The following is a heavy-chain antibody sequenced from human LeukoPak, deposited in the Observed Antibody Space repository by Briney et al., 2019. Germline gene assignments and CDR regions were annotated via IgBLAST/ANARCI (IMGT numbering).Heavy chain of an antibody. V-gene: IGHV3-21*01. CDR2: ISSSSTYT. D-gene: IGHD3-16*01. J-gene: IGHJ6*02. Sequence: GGSLRLSCAASGFTFSNYWMHWVRQVPGKGLVWVSYISSSSTYTDYAGSVKGRFTISRDNARNSLYLQMNSLRDEDTAVYYCAKNGGPHGMDVWGLGTTVTVSS. CDR3: AKNGGPHGMDV. CDR1: GFTFSNYW.